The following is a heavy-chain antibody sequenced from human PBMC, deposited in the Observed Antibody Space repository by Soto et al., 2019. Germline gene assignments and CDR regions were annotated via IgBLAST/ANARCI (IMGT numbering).Heavy chain of an antibody. J-gene: IGHJ3*02. V-gene: IGHV1-2*04. CDR2: INPNSGGT. D-gene: IGHD3-9*01. Sequence: ASVKVSCTASGYTFSSYTIIWVRQAPGQGLEWMGWINPNSGGTNYAQKFQGWVTMTRDTSISTAYMELSRLRSDDTAVYYCARAPDYDILTGYSPDAFDIWGQGTMVTVSS. CDR1: GYTFSSYT. CDR3: ARAPDYDILTGYSPDAFDI.